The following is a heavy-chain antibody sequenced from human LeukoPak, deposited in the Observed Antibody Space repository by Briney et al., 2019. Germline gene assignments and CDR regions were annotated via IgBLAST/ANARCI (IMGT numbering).Heavy chain of an antibody. V-gene: IGHV4-34*01. CDR1: GGSFSGYY. J-gene: IGHJ6*03. CDR3: ARAPWSGYYPYYYYYMDV. Sequence: SETLSLTCAVYGGSFSGYYWSWIRQPPGKGLEWIGSIYYSGSTYYNPSLKSRVTISVDTSKNQFSLKLSSVTAADTAVYYCARAPWSGYYPYYYYYMDVWGPGTLVTVSS. D-gene: IGHD3-3*01. CDR2: IYYSGST.